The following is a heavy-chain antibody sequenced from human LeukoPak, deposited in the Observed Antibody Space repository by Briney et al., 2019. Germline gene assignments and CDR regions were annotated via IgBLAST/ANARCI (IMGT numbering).Heavy chain of an antibody. D-gene: IGHD3-10*02. J-gene: IGHJ6*04. V-gene: IGHV3-48*03. CDR2: ISSSGSTI. CDR1: GFTFSSYE. CDR3: AELGITMIGGV. Sequence: SGGSLRLSCAASGFTFSSYEMNWVRQAPGKGLEWVSYISSSGSTIYYADSVKGRFTISRDNAKNPLYLQMNSLRAKDTAVYYCAELGITMIGGVWGKGTTVTISS.